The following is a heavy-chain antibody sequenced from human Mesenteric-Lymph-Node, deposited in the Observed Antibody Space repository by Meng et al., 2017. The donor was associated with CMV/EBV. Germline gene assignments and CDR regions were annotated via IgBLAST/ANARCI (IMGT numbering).Heavy chain of an antibody. D-gene: IGHD3-3*01. CDR2: INHSGST. V-gene: IGHV4-39*07. CDR3: ARGLGLSDFHSFDP. J-gene: IGHJ5*02. Sequence: SETLSLTCTVSGGSIISSDYFWGWIRQPPGKGLEWIGEINHSGSTNYNPSLKSRVTISVDTSKNQFSLKLSSVTAADTAVYYCARGLGLSDFHSFDPWGQGTLVTVSS. CDR1: GGSIISSDYF.